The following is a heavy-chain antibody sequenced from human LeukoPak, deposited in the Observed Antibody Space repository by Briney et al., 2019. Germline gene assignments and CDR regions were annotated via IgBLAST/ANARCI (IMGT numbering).Heavy chain of an antibody. J-gene: IGHJ5*02. CDR2: IYYSGST. CDR3: ARRLTQYDCLDP. CDR1: GGSISSGGYY. Sequence: SQTLSLTCTVSGGSISSGGYYWSWIRQHPGKGLGWNRDIYYSGSTYYNPSLKIRDTISVDTYKNQFSLHLNAVTHEDSAVYYCARRLTQYDCLDPWGQGILLTVCS. D-gene: IGHD2-2*01. V-gene: IGHV4-31*03.